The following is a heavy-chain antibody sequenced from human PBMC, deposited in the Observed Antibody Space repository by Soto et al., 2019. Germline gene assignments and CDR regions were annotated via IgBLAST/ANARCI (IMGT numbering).Heavy chain of an antibody. J-gene: IGHJ6*02. CDR2: TYYRSKWYN. CDR3: ARYVDIVATVPGYYYYGMDV. D-gene: IGHD5-12*01. V-gene: IGHV6-1*01. CDR1: GDSVSSNSAA. Sequence: SQTLSLTCAISGDSVSSNSAAWNWIRQSPSRGLEWLGRTYYRSKWYNDYAVSVKSRITINPDTSKNQFSLQLNSVTPEDTAVYYCARYVDIVATVPGYYYYGMDVWGQGTTVTLS.